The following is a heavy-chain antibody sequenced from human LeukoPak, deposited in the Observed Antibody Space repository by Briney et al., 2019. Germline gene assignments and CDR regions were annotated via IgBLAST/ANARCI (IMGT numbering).Heavy chain of an antibody. J-gene: IGHJ4*02. CDR2: INPNSGGT. D-gene: IGHD2-15*01. CDR3: ARVKSRLVAAISDY. V-gene: IGHV1-2*02. CDR1: GYTFTDYY. Sequence: ASVKVSCKTSGYTFTDYYMHWVRQAPGQGLEWMGWINPNSGGTNYAQKFQGRVTMTRDTSISTAYMELSRLRSDDTAVYYCARVKSRLVAAISDYWGQGTLVTVSS.